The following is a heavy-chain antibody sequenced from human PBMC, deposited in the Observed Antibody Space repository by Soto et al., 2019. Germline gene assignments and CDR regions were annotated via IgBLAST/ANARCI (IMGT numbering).Heavy chain of an antibody. V-gene: IGHV1-18*01. Sequence: EASVKVSCKASGYTYTIYGISWVRQAPGQGLEWMGWVSSYNGNTHYAQKLQGRVTMTTDTSTITAYMELRSLRSDDTAVYYCARDIPLPNWNWWGNYYGLDVWGQGTTVTVSS. CDR2: VSSYNGNT. CDR1: GYTYTIYG. CDR3: ARDIPLPNWNWWGNYYGLDV. J-gene: IGHJ6*02. D-gene: IGHD1-1*01.